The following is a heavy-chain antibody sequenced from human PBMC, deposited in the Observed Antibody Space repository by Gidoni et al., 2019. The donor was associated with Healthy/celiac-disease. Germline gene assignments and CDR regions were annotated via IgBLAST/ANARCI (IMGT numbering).Heavy chain of an antibody. V-gene: IGHV3-30*18. D-gene: IGHD3-9*01. CDR3: AKDEAPFDWLLWALDY. J-gene: IGHJ4*02. Sequence: QVQLVESGGGVVQPGRSLRLSCAASGFTFSSYGMHWVRQAPGKGLEWVAVISYDGSNKYYADSVKGRFTISRDNSKNTLYLQMNSLRAEDTAVYYCAKDEAPFDWLLWALDYWGQGTLVTVSS. CDR2: ISYDGSNK. CDR1: GFTFSSYG.